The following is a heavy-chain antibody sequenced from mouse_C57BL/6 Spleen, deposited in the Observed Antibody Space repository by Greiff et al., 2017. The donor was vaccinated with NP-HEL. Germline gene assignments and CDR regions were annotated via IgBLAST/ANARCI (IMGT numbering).Heavy chain of an antibody. CDR2: INPNNGGT. CDR3: ARSSITTVGLWD. D-gene: IGHD1-1*01. J-gene: IGHJ4*01. V-gene: IGHV1-26*01. Sequence: EVKLQQSGPELVKPGASVKISCKASGYTFTDYYMNWVKQSHGKSLEWIGDINPNNGGTSYNQKFKGKATLTVDKSSSTAYMELRSLTSEDSAVYYCARSSITTVGLWDWGQGTSVTVSS. CDR1: GYTFTDYY.